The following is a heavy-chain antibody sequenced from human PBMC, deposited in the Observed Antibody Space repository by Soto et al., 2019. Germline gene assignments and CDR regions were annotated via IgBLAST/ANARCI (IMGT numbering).Heavy chain of an antibody. V-gene: IGHV4-30-2*01. J-gene: IGHJ6*02. CDR2: IYHSGST. Sequence: SETLSLTCAVSGGSISSGGYSWSWIRQTPRKGLEWIGYIYHSGSTYYNPSPKSRVTISVDRSKNQFSLKLSSVTAADTAVYYCAREQRVRGVMGYYYGMDVWGQGTTVTVSS. CDR1: GGSISSGGYS. D-gene: IGHD3-10*01. CDR3: AREQRVRGVMGYYYGMDV.